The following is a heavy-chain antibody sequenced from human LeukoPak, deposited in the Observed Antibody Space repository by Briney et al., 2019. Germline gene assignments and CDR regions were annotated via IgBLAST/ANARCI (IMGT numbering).Heavy chain of an antibody. D-gene: IGHD5-24*01. J-gene: IGHJ4*02. Sequence: GGSLRLSCAASGFTFSTYAMHWVRQAPGKGLEWVAVISYDGTQKYHAEAVKGRFTISRDNSKNTLYLQMNSLRAEDTAVYYCARDFVFGDGQNYGLFDYWGQGTLVTVTS. CDR1: GFTFSTYA. CDR3: ARDFVFGDGQNYGLFDY. V-gene: IGHV3-30*04. CDR2: ISYDGTQK.